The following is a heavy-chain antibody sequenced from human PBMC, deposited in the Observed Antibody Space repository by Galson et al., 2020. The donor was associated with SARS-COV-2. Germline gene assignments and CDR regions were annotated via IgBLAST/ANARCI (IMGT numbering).Heavy chain of an antibody. CDR3: ARWVFRGLTVDY. J-gene: IGHJ4*01. CDR2: IYWNDDK. CDR1: GFSLSTSGVG. Sequence: SGPTLVKPTQTLTLTCTFSGFSLSTSGVGVGWIRQPPGKALEWLALIYWNDDKRYSPSLKSRLTITKDTSKNLVVLTMTNMDPVDTATYYCARWVFRGLTVDYWGQEPWSPSPQ. V-gene: IGHV2-5*01. D-gene: IGHD1-26*01.